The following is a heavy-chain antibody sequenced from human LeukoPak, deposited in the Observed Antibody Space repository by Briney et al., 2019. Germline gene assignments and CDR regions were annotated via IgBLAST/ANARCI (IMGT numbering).Heavy chain of an antibody. CDR1: GFTFSSYW. CDR3: ARVLFSSSWYFDY. D-gene: IGHD6-13*01. V-gene: IGHV3-74*01. CDR2: INSDGSST. Sequence: GGSLRLSCAASGFTFSSYWMHWVRQAPGRGLVWVSRINSDGSSTSYADSVKGRFTISRDNAKNTLYLQMNSLRAEDTAVYYCARVLFSSSWYFDYWGQGTLVTVSS. J-gene: IGHJ4*02.